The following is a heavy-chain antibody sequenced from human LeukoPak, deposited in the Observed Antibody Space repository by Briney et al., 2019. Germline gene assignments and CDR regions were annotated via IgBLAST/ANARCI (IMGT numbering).Heavy chain of an antibody. CDR2: INSDGSEG. CDR3: ARSSYSSSSSV. D-gene: IGHD6-6*01. J-gene: IGHJ3*01. V-gene: IGHV3-7*03. Sequence: GGSLRLSCAVSGFTFSGFWMSWSRQAPGKELEWVASINSDGSEGYYADVVKGRFTISRDNAKNSLYLQINSLRAEDTAVYYCARSSYSSSSSVWGQGTMVTVSS. CDR1: GFTFSGFW.